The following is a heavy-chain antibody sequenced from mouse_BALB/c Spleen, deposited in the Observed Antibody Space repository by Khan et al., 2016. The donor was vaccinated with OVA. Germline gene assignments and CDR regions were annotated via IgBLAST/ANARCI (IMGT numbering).Heavy chain of an antibody. D-gene: IGHD1-1*01. J-gene: IGHJ3*01. CDR3: APVRSYYVSFVY. CDR1: GYTFTSYV. Sequence: VQLKESGPEVVKPGASVKMSCKASGYTFTSYVMHWVKQKPGQGLEWIGYIYPFNDATKFNEKFNGKATLTSDKSSSTAYMELSSLTSEDSAVYNCAPVRSYYVSFVYWGQGTLVTVSA. V-gene: IGHV1S136*01. CDR2: IYPFNDAT.